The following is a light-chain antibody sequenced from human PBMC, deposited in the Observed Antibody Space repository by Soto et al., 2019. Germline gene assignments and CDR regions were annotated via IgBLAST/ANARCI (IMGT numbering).Light chain of an antibody. CDR3: QQYKTYTT. J-gene: IGKJ2*01. CDR2: DAS. Sequence: DIQMTQSPSTLSASVGDRVTITCRASQSISTWLVWYQQKPGKAPKVLIYDASSLQSGVPSRFSGHGSGTDFTLAICSLQPDVSAIYYCQQYKTYTTFGQGTKLDIK. V-gene: IGKV1-5*01. CDR1: QSISTW.